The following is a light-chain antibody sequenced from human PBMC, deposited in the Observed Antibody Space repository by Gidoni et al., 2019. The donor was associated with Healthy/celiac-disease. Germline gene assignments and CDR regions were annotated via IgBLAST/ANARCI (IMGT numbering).Light chain of an antibody. J-gene: IGKJ1*01. CDR3: QQSYSTPWT. V-gene: IGKV1-39*01. CDR1: QSISSY. Sequence: DIQMTQSPSSLSASVGDRVTITCRASQSISSYLNWYQQKPGKAPKLLFYAASSLQSGVPSRFSCSGSGTDFPLTISSLQPEDFATYYCQQSYSTPWTFGQGTKVEIK. CDR2: AAS.